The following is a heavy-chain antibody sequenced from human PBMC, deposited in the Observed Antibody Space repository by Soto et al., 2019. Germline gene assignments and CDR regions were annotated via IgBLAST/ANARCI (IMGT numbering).Heavy chain of an antibody. Sequence: SETLSLTCTVSGGSISSSSYYWGWIRQPPGKGLEWIGSIYYSGSTYYNPSLKSRVTISVDTSKNQFSLKLSSVTAADTAVYYCARVSCLLLWFGESFAIWGQGTMVTVS. V-gene: IGHV4-39*01. CDR1: GGSISSSSYY. D-gene: IGHD3-10*01. CDR2: IYYSGST. CDR3: ARVSCLLLWFGESFAI. J-gene: IGHJ3*02.